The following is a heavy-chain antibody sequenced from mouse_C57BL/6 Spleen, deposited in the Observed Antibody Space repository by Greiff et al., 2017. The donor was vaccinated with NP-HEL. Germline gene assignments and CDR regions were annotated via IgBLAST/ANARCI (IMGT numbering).Heavy chain of an antibody. CDR3: ARTGGNYEGPFAY. D-gene: IGHD2-1*01. CDR1: GYTFTSYW. J-gene: IGHJ3*01. CDR2: IDPSDSET. Sequence: VQLQQPGAELVRPGSSVKLSCKASGYTFTSYWMHWVKQRPIQGLEWIGNIDPSDSETHYNQKFKDKATLTVDKSSSTAYMQLSSLTSEDSAVYYCARTGGNYEGPFAYWGQGTLVTVSA. V-gene: IGHV1-52*01.